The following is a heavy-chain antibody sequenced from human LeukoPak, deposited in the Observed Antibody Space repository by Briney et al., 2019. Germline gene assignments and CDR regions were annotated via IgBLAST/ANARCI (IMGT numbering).Heavy chain of an antibody. CDR3: ARALPHFIVGASDY. Sequence: GASVKVSCKASGYTFTSYGISWVRQAPGQGLEWMGWISAYNGNTNYAQKLQGRVTMTTDTSTSTAYMELRSLRSDDTAVYYCARALPHFIVGASDYWGQGTLVTVSS. J-gene: IGHJ4*02. D-gene: IGHD1-26*01. CDR1: GYTFTSYG. V-gene: IGHV1-18*01. CDR2: ISAYNGNT.